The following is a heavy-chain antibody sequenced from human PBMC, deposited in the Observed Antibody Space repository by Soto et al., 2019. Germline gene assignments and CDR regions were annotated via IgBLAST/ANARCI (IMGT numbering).Heavy chain of an antibody. CDR1: GFSLSTSGVG. Sequence: QITLKESGPTLVKPTQTLTLTCTFSGFSLSTSGVGVGWIRQPPGKALEWLALIYWDDDKRYSPSLRSRLTTSKDTSKNHVVLTMTNMDPVDTATYYCIQSRCGGDCLQSYASHYYYGIDVWGQGTTVTVSS. D-gene: IGHD2-21*02. V-gene: IGHV2-5*02. J-gene: IGHJ6*02. CDR2: IYWDDDK. CDR3: IQSRCGGDCLQSYASHYYYGIDV.